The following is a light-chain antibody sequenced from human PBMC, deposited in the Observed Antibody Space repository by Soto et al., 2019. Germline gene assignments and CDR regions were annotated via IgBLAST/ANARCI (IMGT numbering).Light chain of an antibody. J-gene: IGKJ1*01. CDR2: DAS. Sequence: DIVLTQSPATLSLSPGERATLSCGASQSVSSNLAWYQQKPGQAPRLLIYDASTRATGIPDRFSGSGSGTDFTLTISRLEPEDFAVYYCQQFTGSPWTFGQGTKVDIK. CDR3: QQFTGSPWT. V-gene: IGKV3D-20*01. CDR1: QSVSSN.